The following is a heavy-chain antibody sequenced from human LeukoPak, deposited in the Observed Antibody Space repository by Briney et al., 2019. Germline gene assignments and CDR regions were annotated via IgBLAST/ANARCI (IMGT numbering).Heavy chain of an antibody. CDR1: GFTFSSYS. D-gene: IGHD3-22*01. CDR3: ARDSDFDSSGYYPYYYYYYNMDV. CDR2: ISSNGGST. V-gene: IGHV3-64D*09. Sequence: PGGSLRLSCSASGFTFSSYSMHWVRQAPGKGLEYVSAISSNGGSTYYADSVKGRFTISRDNFKNTLYLQMSSLRAEDTAVYYCARDSDFDSSGYYPYYYYYYNMDVWGQGTTVTVSS. J-gene: IGHJ6*02.